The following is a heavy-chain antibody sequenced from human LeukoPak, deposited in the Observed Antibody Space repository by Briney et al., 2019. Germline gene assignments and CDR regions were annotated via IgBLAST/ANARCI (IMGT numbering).Heavy chain of an antibody. V-gene: IGHV3-7*01. D-gene: IGHD3-22*01. J-gene: IGHJ4*02. CDR2: IKQGGSEK. CDR1: GLILSSYW. Sequence: GGSLRLSCAASGLILSSYWMSWVRQAPGKGLEWVANIKQGGSEKYYVDSVKGRFTISRDNPKKSLCLQMNSLRAEDTAVYYCAREVNYYDRSSGYFRQFFMDNWGQGTQVAVSS. CDR3: AREVNYYDRSSGYFRQFFMDN.